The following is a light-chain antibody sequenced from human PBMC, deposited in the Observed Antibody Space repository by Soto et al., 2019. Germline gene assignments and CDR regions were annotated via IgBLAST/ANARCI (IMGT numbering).Light chain of an antibody. CDR1: SSDVGTYNI. J-gene: IGLJ1*01. CDR2: EVS. Sequence: QSALTQPASVSGSPGQSITISCTGASSDVGTYNIVSWYQQHPGKAPKLMIYEVSKRPSGVSNRFSGSKSVNTASLTISGLQADDEANYYCCSYAGSNTLYVFGTGTKVTVL. V-gene: IGLV2-23*02. CDR3: CSYAGSNTLYV.